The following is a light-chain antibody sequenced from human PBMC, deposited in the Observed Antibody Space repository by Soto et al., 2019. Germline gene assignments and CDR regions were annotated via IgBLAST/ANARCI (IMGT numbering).Light chain of an antibody. CDR2: GTS. Sequence: DSVLTQSPGTLSLSPGEGATLSCRASQEISSSYVAWYQQTPGQAPRLLIYGTSNRGTGIPDRFRGSGSGTDFTLTISSLEPEDSAVYYCQQRHMWPITFGQGTRLEIK. V-gene: IGKV3D-20*02. CDR1: QEISSSY. J-gene: IGKJ5*01. CDR3: QQRHMWPIT.